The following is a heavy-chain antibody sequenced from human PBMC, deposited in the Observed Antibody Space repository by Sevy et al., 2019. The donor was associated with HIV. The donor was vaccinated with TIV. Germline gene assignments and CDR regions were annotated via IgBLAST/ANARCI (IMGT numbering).Heavy chain of an antibody. CDR1: GFTFSSYA. CDR3: AKDDRIAVAGLIAFDI. V-gene: IGHV3-23*01. Sequence: GRSLRLSCAASGFTFSSYAMSWVRQAPGKGLEWVSAISGSGGSTYYADSVKGRFTISRDNSKNTLYLQMNSLRAEDTAVYYCAKDDRIAVAGLIAFDIWGQGTMVTVSS. CDR2: ISGSGGST. D-gene: IGHD6-19*01. J-gene: IGHJ3*02.